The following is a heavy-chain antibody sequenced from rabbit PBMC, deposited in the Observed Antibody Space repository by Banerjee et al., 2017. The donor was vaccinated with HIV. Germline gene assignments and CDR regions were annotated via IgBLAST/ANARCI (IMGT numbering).Heavy chain of an antibody. V-gene: IGHV1S43*01. CDR3: ARYAYGYVGFNL. CDR2: IRTSDGST. J-gene: IGHJ4*01. Sequence: QQQLVESGGGLVQPGASLTLTCKASGFSFSSGYDMCWVRQAPGKGLEWIACIRTSDGSTRYATWVNGRFTISRSTSLNTVDLKMTSLTAADTATYFCARYAYGYVGFNLWGQGTLVTVS. D-gene: IGHD6-1*01. CDR1: GFSFSSGYD.